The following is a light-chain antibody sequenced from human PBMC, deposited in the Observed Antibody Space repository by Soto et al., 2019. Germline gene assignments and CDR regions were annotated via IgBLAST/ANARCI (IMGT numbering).Light chain of an antibody. CDR1: QSVGSN. CDR2: GAS. J-gene: IGKJ4*01. CDR3: QQYNNWPQLT. Sequence: RVMTQSPATLSVSPGERATLSCRASQSVGSNLAWYQQIPGQAPRLLIYGASTRATGVPARFSGSGSGTEFTLTISSLQSEDFAVYYCQQYNNWPQLTFGGGTKVEIK. V-gene: IGKV3-15*01.